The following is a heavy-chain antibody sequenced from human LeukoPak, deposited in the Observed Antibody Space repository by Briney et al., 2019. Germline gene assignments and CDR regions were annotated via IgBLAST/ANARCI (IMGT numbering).Heavy chain of an antibody. J-gene: IGHJ4*02. CDR1: GFTFSSYG. V-gene: IGHV3-30*03. CDR3: ASIMARGD. Sequence: GRSLRLSCAASGFTFSSYGMHWVRQAPGKGLEWVAVISYDGSNKYYADSVKGRFTISRDNSKNTLYLQMNSLRAEDTAVYYCASIMARGDWGQGTLVTVSS. CDR2: ISYDGSNK. D-gene: IGHD5-24*01.